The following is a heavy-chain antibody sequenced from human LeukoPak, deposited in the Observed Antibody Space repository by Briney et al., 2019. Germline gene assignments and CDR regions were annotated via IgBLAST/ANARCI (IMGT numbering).Heavy chain of an antibody. J-gene: IGHJ4*02. CDR2: ISYDGSNT. CDR3: ARETEAFDY. V-gene: IGHV3-30-3*01. CDR1: GFSFSSYA. Sequence: GGSLRLSCAASGFSFSSYAMHWVRQAPGKGLEWMAVISYDGSNTYYADSVKGRFIISRDKSKNTLYLQMNSLRPEETAVYYCARETEAFDYWGQGTLVTVSS.